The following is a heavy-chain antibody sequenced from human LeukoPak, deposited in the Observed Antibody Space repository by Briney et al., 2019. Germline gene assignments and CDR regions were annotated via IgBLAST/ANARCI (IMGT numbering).Heavy chain of an antibody. D-gene: IGHD3-22*01. CDR2: IYYSGST. Sequence: SETLSLTCTVSGGSISSYYWSWIRQPPGKGLEWIGYIYYSGSTNYNPSLKSRVTISVDTSKNQFSLKLSSVTAADTAVYYCAREANYYDSSGYYYGWFDPWGQGTLVTVSS. CDR3: AREANYYDSSGYYYGWFDP. V-gene: IGHV4-59*01. J-gene: IGHJ5*02. CDR1: GGSISSYY.